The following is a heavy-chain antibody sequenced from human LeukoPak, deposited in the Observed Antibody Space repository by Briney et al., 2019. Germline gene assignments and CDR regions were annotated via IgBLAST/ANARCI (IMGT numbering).Heavy chain of an antibody. V-gene: IGHV3-30*02. Sequence: GGSLRLSCAASGFTFSSYGMHWVRQAPGKGLEWVAFIRYDGSNKYYADSVKGRFTISRDNSKNTLYLQMNSLRAEDTAVYYCAKDARYSSSWVDYWGQGTLVTVSS. CDR2: IRYDGSNK. D-gene: IGHD6-13*01. J-gene: IGHJ4*02. CDR1: GFTFSSYG. CDR3: AKDARYSSSWVDY.